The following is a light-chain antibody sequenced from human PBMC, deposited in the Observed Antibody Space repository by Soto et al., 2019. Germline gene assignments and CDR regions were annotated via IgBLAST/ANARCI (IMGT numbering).Light chain of an antibody. V-gene: IGLV2-8*01. Sequence: QSALTQPPSASGSPGQSVTISCTGTGSDIGAYNSVSWYQQYPGTAPKLMIYEATKQPSGVPDRISGSKSGNTASLTISGLQTEDEADYYCPSYAGSPWVFGGGTQLTVL. J-gene: IGLJ3*02. CDR2: EAT. CDR3: PSYAGSPWV. CDR1: GSDIGAYNS.